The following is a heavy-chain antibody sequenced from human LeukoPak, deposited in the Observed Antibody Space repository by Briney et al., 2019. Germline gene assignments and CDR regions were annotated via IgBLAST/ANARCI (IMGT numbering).Heavy chain of an antibody. CDR2: IYYSGST. J-gene: IGHJ4*02. V-gene: IGHV4-59*01. CDR3: ARDGFGELPVGDY. CDR1: GGSISSYY. Sequence: SETLSLTCTVSGGSISSYYWSWIRQPPGKGLEWIGYIYYSGSTNYNPSLKSRVTISVDTSKNQFSLKLSSVTAADTAVYYCARDGFGELPVGDYWGQGTLVTVSS. D-gene: IGHD3-10*01.